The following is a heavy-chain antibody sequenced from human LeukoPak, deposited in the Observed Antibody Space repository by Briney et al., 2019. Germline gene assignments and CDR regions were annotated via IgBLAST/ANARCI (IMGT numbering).Heavy chain of an antibody. V-gene: IGHV4-39*01. CDR3: ARGSYSSSWPYIYYFDY. Sequence: SETLSLTCTVSGGSISSSSYYWGWIRQPPGKGLEWIGSIYYSGSTYYNPSLKSRVTISVDTSKNQFSLKLSFVTAADTAVYYCARGSYSSSWPYIYYFDYWGQGTLVTVSS. D-gene: IGHD6-13*01. CDR2: IYYSGST. CDR1: GGSISSSSYY. J-gene: IGHJ4*02.